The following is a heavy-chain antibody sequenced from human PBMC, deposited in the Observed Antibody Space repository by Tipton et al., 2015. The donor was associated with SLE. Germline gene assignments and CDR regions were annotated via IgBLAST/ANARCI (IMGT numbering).Heavy chain of an antibody. D-gene: IGHD5-12*01. CDR2: IYHSGST. CDR1: GFTFSSYS. Sequence: LRLSCAASGFTFSSYSMNWVRQPPGKGLEWIGEIYHSGSTNYNPSLKSRVTISVDTSKNQFSLKLSSVTAADTAVYYCARTRYSGYDPFDYWGQGTLVTVSS. J-gene: IGHJ4*02. V-gene: IGHV4-34*09. CDR3: ARTRYSGYDPFDY.